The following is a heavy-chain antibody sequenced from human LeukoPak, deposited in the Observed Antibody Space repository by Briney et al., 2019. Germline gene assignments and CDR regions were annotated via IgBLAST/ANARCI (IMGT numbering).Heavy chain of an antibody. CDR2: INPNSGGT. V-gene: IGHV1-2*02. D-gene: IGHD1-26*01. Sequence: ASVKVSCXASGYTFTGYYMRWVRQAPGQGLEWMGWINPNSGGTNYAQKFQGRVTMTRDTSISTAYMELSRLTSDDTAVYYCARDLFSGSYHPFDYWGQGTLVTVSS. J-gene: IGHJ4*02. CDR3: ARDLFSGSYHPFDY. CDR1: GYTFTGYY.